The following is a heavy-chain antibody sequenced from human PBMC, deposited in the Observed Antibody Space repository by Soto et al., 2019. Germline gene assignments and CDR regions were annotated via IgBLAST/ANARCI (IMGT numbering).Heavy chain of an antibody. D-gene: IGHD2-15*01. Sequence: QVQLPESGPGLVKPSQTLALTSTVSGGSISSGGYYWSWIRQHPGKGLEWIGYISYSGSTYYNPSLKSRVTISVDTSKNQFSLKRSSVTASDTAVYYCATARKYGVVAATLGYWGQGPLVTVSA. CDR2: ISYSGST. J-gene: IGHJ4*02. CDR1: GGSISSGGYY. CDR3: ATARKYGVVAATLGY. V-gene: IGHV4-31*03.